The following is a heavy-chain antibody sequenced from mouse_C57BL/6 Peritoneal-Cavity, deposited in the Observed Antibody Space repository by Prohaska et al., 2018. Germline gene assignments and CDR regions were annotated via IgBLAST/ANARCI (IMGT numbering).Heavy chain of an antibody. Sequence: QVQLKEPGPGLVAPSQSLSTTCTVSGLSLISYRLHWGRQPPGKGLGLVLVIWSDGSTTYNSALKSRLSISKNNAKNQVFLKMNRLRTEDTAMYYCARDYDWYFAVWGTGTTVTVSS. CDR2: IWSDGST. D-gene: IGHD2-4*01. V-gene: IGHV2-6*03. CDR3: ARDYDWYFAV. J-gene: IGHJ1*03. CDR1: GLSLISYR.